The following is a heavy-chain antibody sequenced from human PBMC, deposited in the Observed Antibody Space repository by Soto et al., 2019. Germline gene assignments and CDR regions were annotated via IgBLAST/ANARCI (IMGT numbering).Heavy chain of an antibody. CDR2: ISAGDDGT. Sequence: GGSLRLSCAASGFSFSSYAMGWVRQAPGKGLDWVSSISAGDDGTYYADSVKGRFTIPRDNSKNTVYLQMSSLRADDTAVYYCADGGRYPYYWGPGTLVTV. CDR3: ADGGRYPYY. V-gene: IGHV3-23*01. J-gene: IGHJ4*02. CDR1: GFSFSSYA. D-gene: IGHD1-26*01.